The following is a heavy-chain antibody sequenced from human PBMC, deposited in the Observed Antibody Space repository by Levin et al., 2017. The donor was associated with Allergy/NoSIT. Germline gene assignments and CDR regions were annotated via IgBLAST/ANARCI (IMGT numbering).Heavy chain of an antibody. CDR1: GFTFSKAW. CDR2: IKRKTDGGTT. D-gene: IGHD4-23*01. CDR3: ATVGGNSGALDY. J-gene: IGHJ4*02. Sequence: PSETLSLTCAASGFTFSKAWMSWVRRAPGKGLEWVGRIKRKTDGGTTDYAAPVKGRFTISRDDSKNTLYLQMNSLKTEDTAVYYCATVGGNSGALDYWGQGTLVTVSS. V-gene: IGHV3-15*01.